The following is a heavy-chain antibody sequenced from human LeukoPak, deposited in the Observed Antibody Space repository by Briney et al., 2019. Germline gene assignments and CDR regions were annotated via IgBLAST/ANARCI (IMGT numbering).Heavy chain of an antibody. CDR1: GGAFRTYY. Sequence: PSETLSLACVVYGGAFRTYYWSWIRQPPGKGLEWIAYIYYTGTTNYNPSLKSRVTISVDTSKHQFSLKLSSVTAADTAVYYCARALKAYYYDSSGGYYYYYYMDVWGKGTTVTVSS. CDR3: ARALKAYYYDSSGGYYYYYYMDV. CDR2: IYYTGTT. D-gene: IGHD3-22*01. J-gene: IGHJ6*03. V-gene: IGHV4-59*01.